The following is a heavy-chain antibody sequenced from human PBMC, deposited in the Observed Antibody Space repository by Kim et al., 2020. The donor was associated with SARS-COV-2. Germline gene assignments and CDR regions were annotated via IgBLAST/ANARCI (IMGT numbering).Heavy chain of an antibody. CDR2: ISGDGGST. V-gene: IGHV3-43*02. CDR3: AKDRKELTYYYGSGLDY. Sequence: GGSLRLSCAASGFTFDDYAMHWVRQAPGKGLEWVSLISGDGGSTYYADSVKGRFTISRDNSKNSLYLQMNSLRTEDTALYYCAKDRKELTYYYGSGLDYWGQGTLVTVSS. J-gene: IGHJ4*02. CDR1: GFTFDDYA. D-gene: IGHD3-10*01.